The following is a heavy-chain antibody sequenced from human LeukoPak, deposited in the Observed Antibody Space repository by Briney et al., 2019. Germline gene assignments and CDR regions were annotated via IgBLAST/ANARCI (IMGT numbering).Heavy chain of an antibody. J-gene: IGHJ3*02. V-gene: IGHV1-46*01. CDR2: INHSGGST. Sequence: ASVKVSCKASGYTFTSYYMHWVRQAPGQGLEWMGIINHSGGSTSYAQKFQGRVTMTRNTSISTAYMELSSLRSEDTAVYYCARGYNYYGSGSYGAFDIWGQGTMVTVSS. CDR1: GYTFTSYY. CDR3: ARGYNYYGSGSYGAFDI. D-gene: IGHD3-10*01.